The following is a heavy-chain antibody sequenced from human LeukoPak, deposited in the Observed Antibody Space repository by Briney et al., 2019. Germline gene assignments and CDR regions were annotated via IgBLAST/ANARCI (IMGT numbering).Heavy chain of an antibody. J-gene: IGHJ4*02. V-gene: IGHV4-34*01. CDR3: ARGWMQLWFVAFDY. D-gene: IGHD5-18*01. Sequence: SETLSLTCAVYGGSFSGYYWSWIRQPPGKGLEWIGEINHSGSTNYNPSLKSRVTISVDTSKNQFSLKLSSVTAADTAVYYCARGWMQLWFVAFDYWGQGTLVTVSS. CDR1: GGSFSGYY. CDR2: INHSGST.